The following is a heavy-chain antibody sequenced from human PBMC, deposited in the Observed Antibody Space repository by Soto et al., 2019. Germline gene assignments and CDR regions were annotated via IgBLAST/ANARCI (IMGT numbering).Heavy chain of an antibody. V-gene: IGHV1-18*01. J-gene: IGHJ4*02. D-gene: IGHD3-3*01. CDR2: ISAYNGNT. CDR1: GYTFTSYG. CDR3: ARESDDFWSGYYSFDY. Sequence: ASVKVSCKASGYTFTSYGISWVRQAPGQGLEWMGWISAYNGNTNYAQKLQGRVTMTTDTSTSTAYMELRSLRSDDTAVYYCARESDDFWSGYYSFDYWGQGTLVTVSS.